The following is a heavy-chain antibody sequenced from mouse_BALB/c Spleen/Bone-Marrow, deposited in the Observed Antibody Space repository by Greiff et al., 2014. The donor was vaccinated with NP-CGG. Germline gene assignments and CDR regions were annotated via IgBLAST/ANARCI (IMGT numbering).Heavy chain of an antibody. CDR1: GFTFSSFG. J-gene: IGHJ4*01. CDR2: ISSGSCTI. CDR3: TRKGALITHYYAMDY. V-gene: IGHV5-17*02. D-gene: IGHD2-4*01. Sequence: EVQLVESGGGLVQPGGSRKLSCAASGFTFSSFGMHWVRQAPEKGLEWVAYISSGSCTIYYADTVKGRFTISRDNPKNTLFLQMTSLRSEDTAMYYCTRKGALITHYYAMDYWGQGTSVTVSS.